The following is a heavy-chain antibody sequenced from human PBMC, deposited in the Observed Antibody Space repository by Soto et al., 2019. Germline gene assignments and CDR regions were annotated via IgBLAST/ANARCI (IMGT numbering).Heavy chain of an antibody. Sequence: GGSLRLSCTASGLTFGDYAMSWVRQAPGKGLEWVGFIRSKAYGGTTEYAASVKGRLTISRDDSKSIAYLQMNSLKTEDTAVYYCTRDPLLEFYYYYGMDVWGQGTTVTVSS. D-gene: IGHD3-10*01. CDR1: GLTFGDYA. CDR2: IRSKAYGGTT. V-gene: IGHV3-49*04. J-gene: IGHJ6*02. CDR3: TRDPLLEFYYYYGMDV.